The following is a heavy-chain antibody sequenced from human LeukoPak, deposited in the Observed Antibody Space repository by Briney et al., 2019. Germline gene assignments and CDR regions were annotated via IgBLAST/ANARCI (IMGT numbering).Heavy chain of an antibody. J-gene: IGHJ4*02. D-gene: IGHD2-21*01. V-gene: IGHV6-1*01. Sequence: SQTLSLTCAISGDSVSSNTVAWNWLRQSPSRGLEWLGRTYFKSKWYNNYAISVKSRITISPDTSKNQFSLQLNSVTPEDTAVYYCARGDIPLDYWGQGTLVTVSS. CDR1: GDSVSSNTVA. CDR3: ARGDIPLDY. CDR2: TYFKSKWYN.